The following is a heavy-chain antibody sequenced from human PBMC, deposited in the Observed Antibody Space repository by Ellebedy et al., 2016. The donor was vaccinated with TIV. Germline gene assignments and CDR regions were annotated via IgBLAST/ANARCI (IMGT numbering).Heavy chain of an antibody. D-gene: IGHD1-26*01. CDR2: ISSSSSTI. Sequence: GESLKISXAASGFTFSSYSMNWVRQAPGKGLEWVSYISSSSSTIYYADSVKGRFTISRDNAKNSLYLQMNSLRDEDTAVYYCARAPTLGVGGSYYIEYFQHWGQGTLVTVSS. CDR1: GFTFSSYS. V-gene: IGHV3-48*02. CDR3: ARAPTLGVGGSYYIEYFQH. J-gene: IGHJ1*01.